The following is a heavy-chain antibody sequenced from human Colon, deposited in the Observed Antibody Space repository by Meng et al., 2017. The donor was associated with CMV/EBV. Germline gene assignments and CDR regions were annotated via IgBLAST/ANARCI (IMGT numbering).Heavy chain of an antibody. J-gene: IGHJ4*02. D-gene: IGHD2-2*02. CDR2: VYRQSRAK. V-gene: IGHV3-23*03. Sequence: PGFSFSDYSMNCVRQAPGGGLEWLSIVYRQSRAKYYAESVRGRFTISRDDSTSTLYLQMNSLRADDTATYYCAKDTTPDSRYNFDCWGQGTLVTVSS. CDR3: AKDTTPDSRYNFDC. CDR1: GFSFSDYS.